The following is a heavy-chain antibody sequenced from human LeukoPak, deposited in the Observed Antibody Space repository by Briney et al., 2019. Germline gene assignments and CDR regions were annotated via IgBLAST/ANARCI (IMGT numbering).Heavy chain of an antibody. CDR3: ARDCSGATCSLDY. J-gene: IGHJ4*02. V-gene: IGHV1-18*01. CDR2: ISAYSGNT. Sequence: QAXXXGXXWMXWISAYSGNTNYAQNFQGRVSMTTDTSTSTAYMELRSLRYDDTAVYYCARDCSGATCSLDYWGQGTLVTVPP. D-gene: IGHD2-15*01.